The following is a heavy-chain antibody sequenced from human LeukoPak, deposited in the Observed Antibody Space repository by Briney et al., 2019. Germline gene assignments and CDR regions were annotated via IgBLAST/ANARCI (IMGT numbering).Heavy chain of an antibody. V-gene: IGHV4-59*01. CDR1: GGSISSYY. D-gene: IGHD6-13*01. CDR2: IYYSGST. Sequence: SEALSLTCTVSGGSISSYYWSWIRQPPGKGLEWIGYIYYSGSTNYNPSLKTRVTISVDTSRNQFSLKVTSVTAADTAVYYCARGGLTAAWDYWGQGTLVTVSS. J-gene: IGHJ4*02. CDR3: ARGGLTAAWDY.